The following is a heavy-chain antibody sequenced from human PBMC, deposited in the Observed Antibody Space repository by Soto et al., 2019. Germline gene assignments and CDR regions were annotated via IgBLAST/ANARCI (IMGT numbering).Heavy chain of an antibody. J-gene: IGHJ4*02. D-gene: IGHD1-1*01. V-gene: IGHV1-8*01. Sequence: QVQLVQSGAELKKPGASVKVSCKASGYTFSTYDMNWVRQATGQGPEWIGWVNPNNGDTGYAQKFQGRVTLTTDISTTTAYMELNSLRSEDTDIYYCAKVWRKGSARDFAYWGQGTLITVSS. CDR1: GYTFSTYD. CDR2: VNPNNGDT. CDR3: AKVWRKGSARDFAY.